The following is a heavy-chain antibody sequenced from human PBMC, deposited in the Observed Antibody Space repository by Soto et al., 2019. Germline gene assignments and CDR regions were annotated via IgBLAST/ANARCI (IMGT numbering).Heavy chain of an antibody. CDR1: GGSLSGYD. CDR3: AKVRGYASGWRYFDY. Sequence: XTLSLPCNVSGGSLSGYDWSWIRQAPGKGLQLIGYIFHSGSTSYNPSIRSRVTIPVDTSKNQFSLKVNSFTAADTAVCYCAKVRGYASGWRYFDYWGQGTLGTVS. CDR2: IFHSGST. D-gene: IGHD5-18*01. J-gene: IGHJ4*02. V-gene: IGHV4-59*01.